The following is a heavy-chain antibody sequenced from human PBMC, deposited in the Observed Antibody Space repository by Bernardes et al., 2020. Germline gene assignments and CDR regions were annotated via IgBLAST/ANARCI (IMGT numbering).Heavy chain of an antibody. CDR3: AKGITMVRGVIILLHYYGMDV. J-gene: IGHJ6*02. Sequence: GSLSLSCAASGFTFDDYTMHWVRQAPGKGLEWVSLISWDGGSTYYADSVKGRFTISRDNSKNSLYLQMNSLRTEDTALYYCAKGITMVRGVIILLHYYGMDVWGQGTTVTVSS. CDR2: ISWDGGST. CDR1: GFTFDDYT. D-gene: IGHD3-10*01. V-gene: IGHV3-43*01.